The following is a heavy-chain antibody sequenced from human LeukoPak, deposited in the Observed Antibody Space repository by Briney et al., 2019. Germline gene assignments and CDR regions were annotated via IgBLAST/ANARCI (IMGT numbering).Heavy chain of an antibody. D-gene: IGHD1-26*01. CDR3: ARVGATSEYYFDAFDI. V-gene: IGHV3-30*04. CDR2: ISYDGSNK. J-gene: IGHJ3*02. Sequence: LRLSCAASGFTFSSYAMHWVRQAPGKGLEGVAVISYDGSNKYYADSVKGRFTISRDNSKNTLYLQMNSLRAEDTAVYYCARVGATSEYYFDAFDIWGQGTMVTVSS. CDR1: GFTFSSYA.